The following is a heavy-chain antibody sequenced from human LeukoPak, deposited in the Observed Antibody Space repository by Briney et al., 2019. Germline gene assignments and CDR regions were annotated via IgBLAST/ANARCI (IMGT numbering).Heavy chain of an antibody. V-gene: IGHV3-30-3*01. J-gene: IGHJ3*02. CDR3: ARTKISIAARPEAFDI. CDR1: GFTFSSYA. D-gene: IGHD6-6*01. CDR2: ISYDGSNK. Sequence: PGGSLRLSCAASGFTFSSYAMHWVRQAPGKGLEWVAVISYDGSNKYYADSVKGRFTISRDNSKNTLYLQMNSLRAEDTVVYYCARTKISIAARPEAFDIWGQGTMVTVSS.